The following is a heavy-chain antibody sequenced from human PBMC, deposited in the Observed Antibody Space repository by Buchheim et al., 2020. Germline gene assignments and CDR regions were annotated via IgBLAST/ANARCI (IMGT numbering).Heavy chain of an antibody. J-gene: IGHJ5*02. D-gene: IGHD3-16*02. CDR2: IYYSGST. V-gene: IGHV4-39*01. Sequence: QLQLQESGPGLVKPSETLSLTCTVSGGSISSSSYYWGWIRQPPGKGLEWIGSIYYSGSTYSNPSLKSLVTISVDTSKNQFFLKLSSVTAADTAVYYWASREYYDYVWGSYLLYGLYNWFDPWGQGTL. CDR3: ASREYYDYVWGSYLLYGLYNWFDP. CDR1: GGSISSSSYY.